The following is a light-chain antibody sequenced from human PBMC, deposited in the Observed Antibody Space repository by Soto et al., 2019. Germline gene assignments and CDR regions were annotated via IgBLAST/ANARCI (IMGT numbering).Light chain of an antibody. Sequence: IVLTPSPGTLSLSPGERTTLSCRASQSISRYLAWYQQKPGQGPRLLIYGASSRATGTPDRFSGSGSGTDFTLTINRLEPEDFALYYCQQYGSSPPTVGQGTKVDIK. CDR3: QQYGSSPPT. J-gene: IGKJ1*01. CDR1: QSISRY. V-gene: IGKV3-20*01. CDR2: GAS.